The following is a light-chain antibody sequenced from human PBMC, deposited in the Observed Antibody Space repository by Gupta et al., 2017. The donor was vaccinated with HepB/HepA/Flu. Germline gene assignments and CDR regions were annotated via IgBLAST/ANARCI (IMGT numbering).Light chain of an antibody. V-gene: IGKV1-9*01. CDR2: AAS. J-gene: IGKJ2*04. Sequence: DIQLTQSPSSLSAYVGDRVTITRRASQGMTNFLAWYKQKPGKAPKLLFYAASTLQRGVSSRFTVSASGTEFTLTIRSLQPEDFATYYCQHLHNYVSCRFGQGTKLDIK. CDR3: QHLHNYVSCR. CDR1: QGMTNF.